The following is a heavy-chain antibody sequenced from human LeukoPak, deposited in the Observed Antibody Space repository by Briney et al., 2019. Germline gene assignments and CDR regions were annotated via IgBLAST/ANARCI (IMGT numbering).Heavy chain of an antibody. CDR1: GYTFTTYA. CDR3: ARDSGSGNNDY. CDR2: INAGNGNT. J-gene: IGHJ4*02. V-gene: IGHV1-3*01. D-gene: IGHD1-26*01. Sequence: ASVKVSCKASGYTFTTYAIHWVRQAPGQRLEWMGWINAGNGNTKYSQNLQGRVTFISNTSATTAFMELSSLRSEDAAVYYCARDSGSGNNDYWGQGTLVTVSS.